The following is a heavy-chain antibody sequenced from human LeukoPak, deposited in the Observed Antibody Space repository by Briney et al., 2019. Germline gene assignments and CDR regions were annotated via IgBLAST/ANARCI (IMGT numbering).Heavy chain of an antibody. D-gene: IGHD6-13*01. CDR2: ISGSGGST. CDR3: AKDLHSSSWYERGDWFDP. J-gene: IGHJ5*02. V-gene: IGHV3-23*01. CDR1: GFTLSSYA. Sequence: GGSLRLSCAASGFTLSSYAMSWVRQAPGKGLEWVSAISGSGGSTYYADSVKGRFTISRDNSKNTLYLQMNSLGAEDTAVYYCAKDLHSSSWYERGDWFDPWGQGTLVTVSS.